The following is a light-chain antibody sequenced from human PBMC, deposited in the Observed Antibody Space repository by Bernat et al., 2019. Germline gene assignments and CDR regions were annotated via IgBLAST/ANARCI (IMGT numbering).Light chain of an antibody. CDR1: QGISSY. CDR3: QQYNSYRT. V-gene: IGKV1-8*01. J-gene: IGKJ1*01. CDR2: KVS. Sequence: AIRMTQSPSSFSASTGDRVTITCRASQGISSYLAWYQQKPGKAPKLLIYKVSTLESGVPSRFSGSGSGTDFTLTISSLQPDDFATYYCQQYNSYRTFGQGTKVEIK.